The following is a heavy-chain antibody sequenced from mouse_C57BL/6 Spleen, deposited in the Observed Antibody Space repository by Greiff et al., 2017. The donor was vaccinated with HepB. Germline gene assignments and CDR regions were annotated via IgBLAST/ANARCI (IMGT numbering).Heavy chain of an antibody. D-gene: IGHD2-2*01. V-gene: IGHV1-69*01. J-gene: IGHJ4*01. CDR2: IDPSDSYT. CDR1: GYTFTSYW. Sequence: VQLQQPGAELVMPGASVKLSCKASGYTFTSYWMHWVKQRPGQGLEWIGEIDPSDSYTNYNQKFKGKSTLTVDKSSSTAYMQLSSLTSEDSAVYYCARYGYDYAMDYWGQGTSVTVSS. CDR3: ARYGYDYAMDY.